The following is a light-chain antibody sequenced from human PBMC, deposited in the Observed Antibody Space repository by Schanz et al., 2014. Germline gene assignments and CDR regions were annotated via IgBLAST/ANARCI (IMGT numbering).Light chain of an antibody. J-gene: IGLJ1*01. CDR1: SSDVGGYNF. CDR3: SSYAGSYYV. CDR2: EVS. V-gene: IGLV2-8*01. Sequence: QSALTQPRSVSGSPGQSVTISCTGTSSDVGGYNFVSWYQQHPGKAPKLMIYEVSNRPSGVSNRFSGSKSGNTASLTVSGLQAEDEADYYCSSYAGSYYVFGTGTQLTVL.